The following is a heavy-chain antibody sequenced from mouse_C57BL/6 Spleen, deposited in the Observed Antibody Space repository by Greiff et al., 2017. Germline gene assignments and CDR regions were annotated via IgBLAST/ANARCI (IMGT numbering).Heavy chain of an antibody. CDR1: GYAFSSSW. V-gene: IGHV1-82*01. CDR2: IYPGDGDT. CDR3: ARSEAYYSNYAWFAY. J-gene: IGHJ3*01. Sequence: QVQLQQSGPELVKPGASVKISCKASGYAFSSSWMNWVKQRPGKGLEWIGRIYPGDGDTNYNGKFKGKATLTADKSSSTAYMQLSSLTSEDSAVYFGARSEAYYSNYAWFAYWGQGTLVTVSA. D-gene: IGHD2-5*01.